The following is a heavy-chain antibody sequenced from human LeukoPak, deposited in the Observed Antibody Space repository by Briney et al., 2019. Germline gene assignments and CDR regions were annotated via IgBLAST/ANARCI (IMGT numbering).Heavy chain of an antibody. CDR2: ISYDGSNK. V-gene: IGHV3-30-3*01. D-gene: IGHD1-1*01. CDR3: ARVMAATGTTVDY. J-gene: IGHJ4*02. Sequence: GRSLRLSCAASGFTFSNYPIHWVRQAPGKGLEWVALISYDGSNKYYADSVKGRFTISRDNSKNTLYLQMNSLRAEDMAVYYCARVMAATGTTVDYWGQGTLVTVSS. CDR1: GFTFSNYP.